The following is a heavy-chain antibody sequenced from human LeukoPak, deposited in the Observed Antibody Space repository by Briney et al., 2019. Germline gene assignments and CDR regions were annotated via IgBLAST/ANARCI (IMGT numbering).Heavy chain of an antibody. J-gene: IGHJ2*01. CDR2: MNPNSGNT. V-gene: IGHV1-8*03. Sequence: ASVKVSCKASGYTFTSYDINWVRQATGQGLEWMGWMNPNSGNTGYAQKFQGRVTITRNTSISTAYMELSSLRSEDTAVYYCARGGAARPGWYFDLWGRGTLVTVSS. CDR3: ARGGAARPGWYFDL. CDR1: GYTFTSYD. D-gene: IGHD6-6*01.